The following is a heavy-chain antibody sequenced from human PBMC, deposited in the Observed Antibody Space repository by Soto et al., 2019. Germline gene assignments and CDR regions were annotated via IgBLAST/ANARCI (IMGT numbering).Heavy chain of an antibody. J-gene: IGHJ4*02. CDR2: IDPSDSYT. V-gene: IGHV5-10-1*01. CDR1: GYSFTSYW. D-gene: IGHD6-13*01. CDR3: ARLQAAAGDNDLTFDY. Sequence: EVQLVQSGAEVKKPGESLRISCKGSGYSFTSYWISWVRQMPGKGLEWMGRIDPSDSYTTYSPSFQGPVTISADKSISTAYRQWSSLKASDTAMYYCARLQAAAGDNDLTFDYWGQGTLVTVSS.